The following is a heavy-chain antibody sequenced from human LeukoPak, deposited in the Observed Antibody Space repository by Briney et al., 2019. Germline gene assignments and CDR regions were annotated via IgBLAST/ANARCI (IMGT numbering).Heavy chain of an antibody. D-gene: IGHD6-13*01. J-gene: IGHJ6*02. CDR1: GGSISSYY. CDR3: ARDIAAAGTYYYGMDV. CDR2: IYYSGST. Sequence: SETLSLTCTVSGGSISSYYWSWIRQPPGKGLEWIGYIYYSGSTYYNPSLKSRVTISVDTSKNQFSLKLSSVTAADTAVYYCARDIAAAGTYYYGMDVWAKGPRSPSP. V-gene: IGHV4-59*12.